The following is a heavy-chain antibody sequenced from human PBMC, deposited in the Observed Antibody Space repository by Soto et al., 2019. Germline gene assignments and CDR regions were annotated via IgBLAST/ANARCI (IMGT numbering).Heavy chain of an antibody. Sequence: QVQLVQSGAEVTKPGAAVTISCKASGYTFTDYALHWVRQAPGQRPEWMGWIITRSGDTKYSPKFQDRITITRDTSATTVYISLSTLTSEDTAIYYCARDIGSGSYYDSNNWFDPWGQGKLVTVPS. CDR2: IITRSGDT. V-gene: IGHV1-3*04. CDR1: GYTFTDYA. D-gene: IGHD3-10*01. J-gene: IGHJ5*02. CDR3: ARDIGSGSYYDSNNWFDP.